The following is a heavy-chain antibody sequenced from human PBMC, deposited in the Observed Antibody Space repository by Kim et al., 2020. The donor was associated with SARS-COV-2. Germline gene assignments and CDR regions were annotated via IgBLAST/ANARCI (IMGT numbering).Heavy chain of an antibody. V-gene: IGHV4-4*07. CDR2: IYTSGST. CDR1: GGSISSYY. J-gene: IGHJ4*02. D-gene: IGHD1-26*01. CDR3: ARDPFGGGSYGGAYFDY. Sequence: SETLSLTCTVSGGSISSYYWSWIRQPAGKGLEWIGRIYTSGSTNYNPSLKSRVTMSVDTSKNQFSLKLSSVTAADTAVYYCARDPFGGGSYGGAYFDYWGQGTLVTVSS.